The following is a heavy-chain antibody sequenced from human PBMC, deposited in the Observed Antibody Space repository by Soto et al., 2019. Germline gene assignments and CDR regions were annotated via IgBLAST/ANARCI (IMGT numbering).Heavy chain of an antibody. CDR2: IGSSGAST. J-gene: IGHJ4*02. V-gene: IGHV3-23*01. CDR1: GFTFSSYA. Sequence: GGSLRLSCAASGFTFSSYAMSWVRQAPGKGLEWVSVIGSSGASTYYADSVKGRFTISRDNSKNTVWLQIDSLRAEDTALYYCAKRSSVGSGWYSFDYWGKGTLVTVSS. CDR3: AKRSSVGSGWYSFDY. D-gene: IGHD6-19*01.